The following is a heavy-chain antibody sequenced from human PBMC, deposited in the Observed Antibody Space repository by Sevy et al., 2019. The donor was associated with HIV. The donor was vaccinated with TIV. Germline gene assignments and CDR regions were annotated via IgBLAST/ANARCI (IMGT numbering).Heavy chain of an antibody. CDR3: AKENRDGFQ. J-gene: IGHJ4*02. CDR2: IGGSGGST. D-gene: IGHD2-2*03. V-gene: IGHV3-23*01. CDR1: GFIFSTYA. Sequence: GGSLRLSCAGSGFIFSTYAMTWVRQAPGKGLEWVSSIGGSGGSTYYADSVKGRFNISRDNSNNMIDLEMNSLRGEDTAVYYCAKENRDGFQWGQGTLVTVSS.